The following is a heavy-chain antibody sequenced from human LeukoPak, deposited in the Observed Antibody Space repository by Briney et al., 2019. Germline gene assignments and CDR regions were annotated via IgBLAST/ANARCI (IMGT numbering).Heavy chain of an antibody. J-gene: IGHJ5*02. D-gene: IGHD4-23*01. Sequence: SETLSLTCSVSGGYIITSDHYWGWIRQPPGKGLEWIGSIYYTGSTSTNPFFKSRVTVSVDTSKNQFSLNLTSVTAADTAVYYCARERYYYGGKTWFDPWGQGALVTVSS. V-gene: IGHV4-39*07. CDR3: ARERYYYGGKTWFDP. CDR2: IYYTGST. CDR1: GGYIITSDHY.